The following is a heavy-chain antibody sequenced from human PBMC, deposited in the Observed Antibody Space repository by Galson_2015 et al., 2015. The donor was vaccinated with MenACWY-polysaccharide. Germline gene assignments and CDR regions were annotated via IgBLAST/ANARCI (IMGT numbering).Heavy chain of an antibody. CDR1: EFTFSSFW. V-gene: IGHV3-7*03. J-gene: IGHJ5*02. D-gene: IGHD2-15*01. Sequence: SLRLSCAASEFTFSSFWMAWVRQAPGKGLEWVANIKQDGSERYYVDSVQGRFTISRDNAENSLFLQMNSLRAEDTAIYYCAKANSGGICTSGWACWFDPWGQGSLVIVSS. CDR3: AKANSGGICTSGWACWFDP. CDR2: IKQDGSER.